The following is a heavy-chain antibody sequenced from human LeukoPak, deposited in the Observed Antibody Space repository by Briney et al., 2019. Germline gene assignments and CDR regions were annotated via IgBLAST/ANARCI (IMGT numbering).Heavy chain of an antibody. CDR3: ARPRYSSGWKGWFDP. CDR1: GFTFSSYW. Sequence: GGSLRLSCAASGFTFSSYWMSWVRQAPGKGLEWVANIKQDGSEKYYVDSVMGRFTTSRDNAKNSLYLQMNSLRVEDTAVYYCARPRYSSGWKGWFDPWGQGTLVTVSS. V-gene: IGHV3-7*01. D-gene: IGHD6-19*01. J-gene: IGHJ5*02. CDR2: IKQDGSEK.